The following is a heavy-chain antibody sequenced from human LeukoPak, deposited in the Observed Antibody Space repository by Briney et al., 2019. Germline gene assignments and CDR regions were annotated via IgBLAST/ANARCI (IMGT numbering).Heavy chain of an antibody. CDR1: GYTFTSYD. CDR2: MNPNSGNT. CDR3: ARGGFGYNPLDY. Sequence: ASVKVSCKASGYTFTSYDINWERQATGQGLEWMGWMNPNSGNTGYAQKFQGRVTMTRNTSISTAYMELSSLRSEDTAVYYCARGGFGYNPLDYWGQGTLVTVSS. J-gene: IGHJ4*02. D-gene: IGHD5-24*01. V-gene: IGHV1-8*01.